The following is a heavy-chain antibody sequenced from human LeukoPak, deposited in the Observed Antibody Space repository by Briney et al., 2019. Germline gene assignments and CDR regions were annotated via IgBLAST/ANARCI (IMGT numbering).Heavy chain of an antibody. J-gene: IGHJ6*02. V-gene: IGHV3-7*01. Sequence: GGSLRLSCAASGFTFSSHWMSWVRQAPGKGLEWVANIKQDGSEKYYVDSVKGRFTISRDNAKSSLYLQMNSLRAEDTAVYYCARLTGGYYYYGMDVWGQGTTVTVSS. CDR3: ARLTGGYYYYGMDV. CDR2: IKQDGSEK. D-gene: IGHD1-14*01. CDR1: GFTFSSHW.